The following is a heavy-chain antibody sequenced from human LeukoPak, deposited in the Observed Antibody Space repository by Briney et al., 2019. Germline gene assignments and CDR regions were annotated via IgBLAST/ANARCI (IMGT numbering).Heavy chain of an antibody. V-gene: IGHV3-74*01. CDR1: GFTFSSYW. CDR2: INSDGIST. CDR3: ATLAASFDY. Sequence: GGSLRLSCTASGFTFSSYWMHWVRQAPGKGLVWVSRINSDGISTTYADSVKGRFTISRDNAKNTLYLQMNSLRAEDTAAYYCATLAASFDYWGQGTLVTVSS. D-gene: IGHD6-6*01. J-gene: IGHJ4*02.